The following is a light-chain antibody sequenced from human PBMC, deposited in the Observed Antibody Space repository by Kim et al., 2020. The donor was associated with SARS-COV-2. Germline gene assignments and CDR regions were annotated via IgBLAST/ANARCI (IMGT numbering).Light chain of an antibody. J-gene: IGKJ4*01. CDR2: GAS. CDR1: QDITRW. V-gene: IGKV1-12*01. CDR3: QSANSFPPRLA. Sequence: SVGDRVIITCRASQDITRWLAWYQQKPGRAPKVLIYGASNLQSGVPSRFSGSGSGTDFTLTISSLQPEDFGTYFCQSANSFPPRLAFGGGTKLEI.